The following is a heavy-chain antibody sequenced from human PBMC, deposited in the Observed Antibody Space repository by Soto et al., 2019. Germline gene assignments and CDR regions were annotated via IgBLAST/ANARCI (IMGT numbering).Heavy chain of an antibody. J-gene: IGHJ4*02. CDR3: ARMAHCSGGSCYRYFDY. D-gene: IGHD2-15*01. Sequence: EVQLVETGGGLIQPGGSLRLPCAASGFTVSSNYMSWVRQAPGKGLEWVSVIYSGGSTYYADSVKGRFTISRDNSKNTLYLQMNSLRAEDTAVYYCARMAHCSGGSCYRYFDYWGQGTLVTVSS. CDR2: IYSGGST. CDR1: GFTVSSNY. V-gene: IGHV3-53*02.